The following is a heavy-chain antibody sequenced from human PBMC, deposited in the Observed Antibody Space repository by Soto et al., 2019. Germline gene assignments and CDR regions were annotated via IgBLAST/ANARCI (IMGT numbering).Heavy chain of an antibody. CDR2: IKQDGSEK. J-gene: IGHJ5*02. CDR1: GXTLSSYW. CDR3: ARNPNRYFDWSKGGWFDP. Sequence: GSLRLSCAASGXTLSSYWMSWVRQAPGKGLELVANIKQDGSEKYYVDSVKCRFTISRDNANNSLYLQMNSLRAEDTALYYCARNPNRYFDWSKGGWFDPWGQGTLVTVSS. D-gene: IGHD3-9*01. V-gene: IGHV3-7*03.